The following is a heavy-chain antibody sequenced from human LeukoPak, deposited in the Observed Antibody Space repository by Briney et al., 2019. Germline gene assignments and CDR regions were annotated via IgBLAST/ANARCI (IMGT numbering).Heavy chain of an antibody. CDR1: GGTFSSYA. J-gene: IGHJ4*02. Sequence: SVKVSCKASGGTFSSYAISWVRQAPRQGLEWMGRIIPIFGTANYAQKFQGRVTITTDESTSTAYMELSSLRSEGTAVYYCARDRYYYDSSGLGFYYWGQGTLVTVSS. D-gene: IGHD3-22*01. CDR3: ARDRYYYDSSGLGFYY. V-gene: IGHV1-69*05. CDR2: IIPIFGTA.